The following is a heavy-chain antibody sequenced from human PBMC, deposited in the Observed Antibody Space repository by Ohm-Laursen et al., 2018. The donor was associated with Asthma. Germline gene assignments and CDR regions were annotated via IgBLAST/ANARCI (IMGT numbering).Heavy chain of an antibody. Sequence: TLSLTCTVSGGSISSGHYYWTWIRQHPGKGLEWIGNIHYSGSTIYNPSLESRLTISVDTSKNQFSLNLSSVTAADTALYYCARGPMHDYYFDNWGQGTLVTVSS. CDR3: ARGPMHDYYFDN. CDR1: GGSISSGHYY. D-gene: IGHD1-1*01. CDR2: IHYSGST. V-gene: IGHV4-31*03. J-gene: IGHJ4*02.